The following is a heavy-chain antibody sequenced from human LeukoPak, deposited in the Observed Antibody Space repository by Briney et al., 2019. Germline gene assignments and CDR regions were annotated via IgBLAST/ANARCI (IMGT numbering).Heavy chain of an antibody. CDR1: GASIRSGDYY. J-gene: IGHJ4*02. CDR2: IYYSGST. CDR3: ARRGVPSNFDY. V-gene: IGHV4-39*01. Sequence: SQTLSLTCTVSGASIRSGDYYWGWIRQPPGKGLEWIGSIYYSGSTYYNPSLKSRVTISVDTSKNQFSLKLSSVTAADTAVYYCARRGVPSNFDYWGQGTLVTVSS. D-gene: IGHD3-10*01.